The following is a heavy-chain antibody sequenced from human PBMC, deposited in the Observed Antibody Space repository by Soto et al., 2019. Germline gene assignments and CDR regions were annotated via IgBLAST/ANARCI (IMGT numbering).Heavy chain of an antibody. D-gene: IGHD3-16*01. CDR1: GFTFSSYW. V-gene: IGHV3-74*01. J-gene: IGHJ4*02. Sequence: GGSLRLSCAASGFTFSSYWMHWVRQAPGKGLVWVSRINSDGSTTNYADSVKGRFTISRDNTKNTLYLQMNSLKAEDTAVYYCARPQGGTKYYFDYWGQGTPVTVSS. CDR3: ARPQGGTKYYFDY. CDR2: INSDGSTT.